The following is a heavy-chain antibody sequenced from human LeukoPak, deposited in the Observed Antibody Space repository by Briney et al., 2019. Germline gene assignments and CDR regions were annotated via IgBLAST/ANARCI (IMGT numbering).Heavy chain of an antibody. J-gene: IGHJ4*02. D-gene: IGHD1-14*01. CDR2: IYYSGST. Sequence: SETLSLTCTVSGVSISSYYWSWIRQPPGKGLEWIGYIYYSGSTNYNPSLKSRVTISVDTSKSQFSLKLSSVTAADAAVYYCARDPGYSDYWGQGTLVTVSS. CDR3: ARDPGYSDY. V-gene: IGHV4-59*01. CDR1: GVSISSYY.